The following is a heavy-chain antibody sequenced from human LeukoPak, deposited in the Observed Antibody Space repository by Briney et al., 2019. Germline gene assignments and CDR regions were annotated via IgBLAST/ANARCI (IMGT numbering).Heavy chain of an antibody. CDR1: GFTFDDYA. CDR2: INWNGDNT. D-gene: IGHD3-22*01. CDR3: ASDRRSDSSGYAFDI. Sequence: GGSLRLSCVASGFTFDDYAMSWVRQAPGKGLEWVSGINWNGDNTVYADSVKGRFTISRDNAKNSLYLQMNSLGAEDTAFYYCASDRRSDSSGYAFDIWGQGTMVTVPS. V-gene: IGHV3-20*04. J-gene: IGHJ3*02.